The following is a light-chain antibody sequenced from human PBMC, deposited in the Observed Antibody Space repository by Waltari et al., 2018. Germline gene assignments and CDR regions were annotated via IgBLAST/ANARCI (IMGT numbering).Light chain of an antibody. Sequence: QSPLTQPRPVSGSPGQSVTISCTGTSSDVGGHNSVSWYQHHPGKAPKFLIYDVNKRPSGVPDRFSGSKSGNTASLTISWLQAEDEADYYCCSYAGNYIVIFGGGTKLTVL. CDR1: SSDVGGHNS. J-gene: IGLJ2*01. CDR2: DVN. CDR3: CSYAGNYIVI. V-gene: IGLV2-11*01.